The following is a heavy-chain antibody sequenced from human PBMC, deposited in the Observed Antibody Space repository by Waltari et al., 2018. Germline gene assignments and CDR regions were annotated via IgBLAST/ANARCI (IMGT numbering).Heavy chain of an antibody. CDR1: GYTFTDYY. Sequence: EVQLVQSGAEVKKPGATVKLSCKASGYTFTDYYMHWVQQAPGQGLEWMGRVDPEDGETIYAEKFQGRGTITADTSTDTAYMELSSLRSEDTAVYYCATGGLLWFGELWDAFDIWGQGTMVTVSS. CDR3: ATGGLLWFGELWDAFDI. J-gene: IGHJ3*02. D-gene: IGHD3-10*01. CDR2: VDPEDGET. V-gene: IGHV1-69-2*01.